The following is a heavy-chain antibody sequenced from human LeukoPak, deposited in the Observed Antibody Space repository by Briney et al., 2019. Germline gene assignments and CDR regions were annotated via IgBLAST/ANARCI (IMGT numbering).Heavy chain of an antibody. Sequence: SETLSLTCTVSGGSIRRYYWSWIRQPPGKGLEWIGYIYDSGTTKYNISLQSRVTISLDTSKNQFSLKLSSVTAADTAVYYCARGANWGSPDYWGQGTLVTVSS. CDR1: GGSIRRYY. CDR3: ARGANWGSPDY. CDR2: IYDSGTT. V-gene: IGHV4-59*01. D-gene: IGHD7-27*01. J-gene: IGHJ4*02.